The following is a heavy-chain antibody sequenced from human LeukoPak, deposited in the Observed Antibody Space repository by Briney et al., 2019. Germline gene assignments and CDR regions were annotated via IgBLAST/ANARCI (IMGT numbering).Heavy chain of an antibody. J-gene: IGHJ4*02. V-gene: IGHV3-33*01. D-gene: IGHD3-22*01. CDR1: GFTFSSYG. Sequence: GRSLRLSCAASGFTFSSYGMHWVRQAPGKGLEWVAVIWYDGSNKYYADSVKGRFTISRDNPKNTLYLQMNSLRAEDTAVYYCARSYYYDSSHTVDYWGQGTLVTVSS. CDR2: IWYDGSNK. CDR3: ARSYYYDSSHTVDY.